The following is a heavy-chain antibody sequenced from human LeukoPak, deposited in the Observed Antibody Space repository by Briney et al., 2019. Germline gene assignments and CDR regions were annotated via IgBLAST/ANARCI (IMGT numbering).Heavy chain of an antibody. CDR1: GGTFSSYA. CDR3: ARAYVGYCSSTSCYLDYFDY. D-gene: IGHD2-2*01. V-gene: IGHV1-69*05. Sequence: GASVKVSCKASGGTFSSYAISWVRQAPGQGLEWMGGITPIFGTANYAQKFQGRVTITTDESTSTAYMELSSLRSEDTAVYYCARAYVGYCSSTSCYLDYFDYWGQGTLVTVSS. J-gene: IGHJ4*02. CDR2: ITPIFGTA.